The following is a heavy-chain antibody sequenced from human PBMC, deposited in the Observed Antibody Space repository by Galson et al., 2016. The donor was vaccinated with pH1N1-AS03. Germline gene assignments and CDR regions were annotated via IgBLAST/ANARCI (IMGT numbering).Heavy chain of an antibody. D-gene: IGHD3-16*02. J-gene: IGHJ4*02. Sequence: SVKVSCKASGHTLTRYYMHWVRQAPGQGLEWMGIIDPSGGPTTYAPKFQGRITITTDTSTSTVYMELVGLRSEDTAVYYCARRYYFDYWGQGTLVTVSS. V-gene: IGHV1-46*01. CDR3: ARRYYFDY. CDR1: GHTLTRYY. CDR2: IDPSGGPT.